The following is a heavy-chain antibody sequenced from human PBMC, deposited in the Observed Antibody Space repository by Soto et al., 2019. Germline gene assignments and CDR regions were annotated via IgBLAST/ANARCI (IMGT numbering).Heavy chain of an antibody. V-gene: IGHV3-13*04. D-gene: IGHD3-16*01. CDR2: IGHGDDI. J-gene: IGHJ4*02. CDR1: GFTFNTYD. CDR3: AALGAHIF. Sequence: EVQLVESGGGLVQPGGSLRLSCAASGFTFNTYDMHWVRQAAGKGLEWVSAIGHGDDIYYAASVKGRFTISRENARNTFYLQMISLRAGDPAVSYCAALGAHIFWGQGVLVTVSS.